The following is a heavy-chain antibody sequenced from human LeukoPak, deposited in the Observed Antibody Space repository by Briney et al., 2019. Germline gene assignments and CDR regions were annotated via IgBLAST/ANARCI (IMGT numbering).Heavy chain of an antibody. J-gene: IGHJ6*02. Sequence: SXYIYYADSVKGRFTISRDNSKNTLYLQMNSLRAEDTAVYYCAREARPPYDFWSGYRYGMDVWGQGTTVTVSS. CDR3: AREARPPYDFWSGYRYGMDV. V-gene: IGHV3-21*01. CDR2: SXYI. D-gene: IGHD3-3*01.